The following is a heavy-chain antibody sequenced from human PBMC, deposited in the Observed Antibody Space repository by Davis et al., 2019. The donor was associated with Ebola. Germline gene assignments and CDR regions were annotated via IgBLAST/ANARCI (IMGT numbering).Heavy chain of an antibody. V-gene: IGHV3-7*01. CDR2: IKQDGSEK. CDR1: GFTFSSYW. J-gene: IGHJ4*02. Sequence: GGSLRLSCAASGFTFSSYWMSWVRQAPGKGLEWVANIKQDGSEKYYVDSVKGRFTISRDNAKNSLYLQMNSLRAEDTAVYYCARGGPHDYGDYYFDYWGQGTLVTVSS. D-gene: IGHD4-17*01. CDR3: ARGGPHDYGDYYFDY.